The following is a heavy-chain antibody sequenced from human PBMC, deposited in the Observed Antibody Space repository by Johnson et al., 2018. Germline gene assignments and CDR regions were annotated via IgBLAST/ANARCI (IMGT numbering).Heavy chain of an antibody. CDR2: ISYDGSNK. CDR3: ATSGVVEPNDYYMDV. V-gene: IGHV3-30*03. Sequence: QVQLVQSGGGVVQPGRSLRLSCAASGFTFSSYGMHWVRQAPGKGLEWVAVISYDGSNKYYADSVKGRFTISRDNSKNTLYLQMNSLRAEDTAVYYCATSGVVEPNDYYMDVWGKGTRVTVSS. J-gene: IGHJ6*03. D-gene: IGHD2-15*01. CDR1: GFTFSSYG.